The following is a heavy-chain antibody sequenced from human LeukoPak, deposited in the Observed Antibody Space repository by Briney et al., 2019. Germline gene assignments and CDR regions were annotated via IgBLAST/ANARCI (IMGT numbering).Heavy chain of an antibody. CDR1: GFTFSSSS. CDR2: ISSSSSYI. D-gene: IGHD6-13*01. V-gene: IGHV3-21*01. J-gene: IGHJ4*02. CDR3: ARVPAIAAAGEY. Sequence: PGGSLRLSCAACGFTFSSSSINWVRQAPGKGLEWVSSISSSSSYIYYADSVKGRFTISRDNAKNSLYLQMNSLRAEDTAVYYRARVPAIAAAGEYSRQGTLVTVSS.